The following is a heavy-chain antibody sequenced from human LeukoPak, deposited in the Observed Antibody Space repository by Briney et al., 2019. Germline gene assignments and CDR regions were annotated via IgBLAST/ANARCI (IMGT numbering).Heavy chain of an antibody. V-gene: IGHV4-59*01. D-gene: IGHD2-2*01. CDR1: GGSISSYY. CDR3: ARGSTSSYYYMDA. J-gene: IGHJ6*03. Sequence: SETLSLTCTVSGGSISSYYWSWIRQPPGKGLEWIGYIYYSGSTNYNPSLKSRVTISVDTSKNQFSLKLSSVTAADTAVYYCARGSTSSYYYMDAWGKGTTVTVSS. CDR2: IYYSGST.